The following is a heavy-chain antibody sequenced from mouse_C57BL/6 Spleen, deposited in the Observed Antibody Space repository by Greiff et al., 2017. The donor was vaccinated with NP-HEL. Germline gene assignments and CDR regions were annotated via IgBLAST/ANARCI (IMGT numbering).Heavy chain of an antibody. CDR2: ISSGSSTI. CDR1: GFTFSDYG. J-gene: IGHJ2*01. Sequence: EVKLVESGGGLVKPGGSLKLSCAASGFTFSDYGMHWVRQAPEKGLEWVAYISSGSSTIYYADTVKGRFTISRDNAKNTLFLQMTSLRSEDTAMYYCAREGMEANYFDYWGQGTTLTVSS. V-gene: IGHV5-17*01. CDR3: AREGMEANYFDY. D-gene: IGHD2-3*01.